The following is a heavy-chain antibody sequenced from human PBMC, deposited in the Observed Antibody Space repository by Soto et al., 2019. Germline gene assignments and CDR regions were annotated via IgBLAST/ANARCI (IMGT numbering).Heavy chain of an antibody. CDR2: ISGSGGST. J-gene: IGHJ4*02. CDR3: AKRNYGSEFDY. Sequence: GVSLRLSCAAAGFTFGSYAMNWVRQAPGKGLEWVSVISGSGGSTYYADSVKGRFTISRDNSKNTLYLQMNSLRAEDTAVYYCAKRNYGSEFDYWGQGTLVTVSS. CDR1: GFTFGSYA. V-gene: IGHV3-23*01. D-gene: IGHD3-10*01.